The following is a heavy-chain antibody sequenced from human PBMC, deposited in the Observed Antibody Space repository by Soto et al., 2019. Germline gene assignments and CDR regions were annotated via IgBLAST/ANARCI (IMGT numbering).Heavy chain of an antibody. CDR1: GFTFANYA. V-gene: IGHV3-23*01. J-gene: IGHJ4*02. Sequence: EVQLLESGGGLVQPGGSLRLSCSASGFTFANYAMNWVRQAPGKGLEWVSALSASGGSTFYADSVKGRFTISRDNSKKTLYLQMNSLRAEDTAVYYCAQTPSGTLSPFDSWGQGTLVTVSS. CDR2: LSASGGST. D-gene: IGHD3-10*01. CDR3: AQTPSGTLSPFDS.